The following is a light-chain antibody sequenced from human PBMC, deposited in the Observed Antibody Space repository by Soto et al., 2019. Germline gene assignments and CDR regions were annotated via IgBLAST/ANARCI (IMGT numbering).Light chain of an antibody. CDR3: QQGYSSFFT. V-gene: IGKV1-39*01. Sequence: DIQMTQSPSSLSASVGDRVTITCRASQTVSNYLNWYQHKPGKAPKLLIYGASNLQSGVPSRFSGSGSGTDFTLTISRLQPEDFATYYRQQGYSSFFTFGPGTKVHIK. CDR2: GAS. CDR1: QTVSNY. J-gene: IGKJ3*01.